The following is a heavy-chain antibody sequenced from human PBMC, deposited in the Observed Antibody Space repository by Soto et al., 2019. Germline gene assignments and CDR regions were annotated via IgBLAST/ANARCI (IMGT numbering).Heavy chain of an antibody. CDR3: ARHPTGFPNWFDS. D-gene: IGHD1-1*01. Sequence: SETLSLTCTVSGGSISSSPYNWGWIRQPPKKGLEWIGTISYSATTYYNTSLKSRVTMSADTSKNRFSLKLSSVTAADTAVYYCARHPTGFPNWFDSWGQGTLVTVSS. CDR1: GGSISSSPYN. J-gene: IGHJ5*01. V-gene: IGHV4-39*01. CDR2: ISYSATT.